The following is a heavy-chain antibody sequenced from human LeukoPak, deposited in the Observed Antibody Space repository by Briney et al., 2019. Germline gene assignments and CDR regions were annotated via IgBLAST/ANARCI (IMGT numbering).Heavy chain of an antibody. J-gene: IGHJ3*02. D-gene: IGHD2-21*01. V-gene: IGHV3-23*01. Sequence: GGSLRLSCAASGFTFSSYAMSWVRQAPGKGLEWVSAISGSGGSTYYADSVKGRFTISRDNSKNTLYLQMNSLRAEDTAVYYCARDIVAGPDAFDIWGQGTMVTVSS. CDR2: ISGSGGST. CDR1: GFTFSSYA. CDR3: ARDIVAGPDAFDI.